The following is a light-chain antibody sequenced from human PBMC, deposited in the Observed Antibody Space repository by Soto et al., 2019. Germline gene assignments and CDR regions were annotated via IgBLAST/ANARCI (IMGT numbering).Light chain of an antibody. CDR3: QQRSHWPIT. CDR1: QSVYSY. V-gene: IGKV3-11*01. Sequence: IVLTQSPATLSLSPGERATLSCRASQSVYSYLAWYQQKPGQAPRLLIYDVSNRATGIPVRFSGSGSGTDFTLTISSLEPEDFAVYYCQQRSHWPITFGQGTRLEIK. CDR2: DVS. J-gene: IGKJ5*01.